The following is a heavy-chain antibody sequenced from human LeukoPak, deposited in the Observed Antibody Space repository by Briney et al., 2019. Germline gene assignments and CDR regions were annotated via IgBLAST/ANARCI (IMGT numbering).Heavy chain of an antibody. CDR2: VYPGDSDT. CDR3: ARCDSSGPIEY. D-gene: IGHD3-22*01. J-gene: IGHJ4*02. CDR1: GYSFTSYW. V-gene: IGHV5-51*01. Sequence: GESLKISCKGSGYSFTSYWIGWVRQMPRKGREGMGMVYPGDSDTRYNPSFQGQVTLSADESLSTVHLQWSSLKASDTAMYYCARCDSSGPIEYWGQGTLVTVPS.